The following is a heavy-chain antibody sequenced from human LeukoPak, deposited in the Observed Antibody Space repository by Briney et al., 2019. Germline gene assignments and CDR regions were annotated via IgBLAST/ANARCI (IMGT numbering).Heavy chain of an antibody. D-gene: IGHD3-10*01. CDR2: IYYSGST. Sequence: SETLSLTCTVSGGSISSGDYYWRGIRQPQGKGLEWIGNIYYSGSTYYNPSLKSRVTISVDTSQNQFSLKLSSVTAADTAVYYCARAVIGVRGVILSLYDAFDIWGQGTMVTVSS. CDR3: ARAVIGVRGVILSLYDAFDI. J-gene: IGHJ3*02. V-gene: IGHV4-30-4*01. CDR1: GGSISSGDYY.